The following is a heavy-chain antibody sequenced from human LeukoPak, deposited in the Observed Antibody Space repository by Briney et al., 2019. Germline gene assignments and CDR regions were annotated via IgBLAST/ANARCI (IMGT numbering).Heavy chain of an antibody. V-gene: IGHV3-48*01. CDR1: GFPFSSCS. D-gene: IGHD3-22*01. CDR3: ARDFYDSSGYYYVSYYYYYMDV. J-gene: IGHJ6*03. Sequence: QPGGSLSLSCAASGFPFSSCSMNWVRQAPGKGLEWVSYISSSSSTIYYADSVKGRFTISKDNAKNSLYLQMNSLRAEDTAVYYCARDFYDSSGYYYVSYYYYYMDVWGKGTTVTVSS. CDR2: ISSSSSTI.